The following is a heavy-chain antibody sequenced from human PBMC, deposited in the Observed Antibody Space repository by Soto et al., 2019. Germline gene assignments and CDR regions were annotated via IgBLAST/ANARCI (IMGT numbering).Heavy chain of an antibody. D-gene: IGHD3-22*01. J-gene: IGHJ3*02. V-gene: IGHV4-59*08. Sequence: SETLSLTCTVSGGSITNYSYSWIRQPPGKGLEWIGYIFHTGTTSYNPSLKSRVTLSVDTSQSQFSLKLNSVTAADTAVYYCTTEAYDNSGSLAFDIWGPGTLVS. CDR1: GGSITNYS. CDR3: TTEAYDNSGSLAFDI. CDR2: IFHTGTT.